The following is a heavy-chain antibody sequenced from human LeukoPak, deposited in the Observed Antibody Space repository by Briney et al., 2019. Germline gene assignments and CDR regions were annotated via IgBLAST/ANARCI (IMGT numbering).Heavy chain of an antibody. V-gene: IGHV4-59*01. J-gene: IGHJ4*02. D-gene: IGHD3-22*01. Sequence: SETLSLTCTFSGGPISAYYWSWIRQPPGKGLEWIGYIYNSGDTKYNPSLKSRVTISVDTSKNQLSLRLSSVTAADTAVYYCAGTPLNYYDSSGFYNSYFDYWGQGTLVIVSS. CDR3: AGTPLNYYDSSGFYNSYFDY. CDR2: IYNSGDT. CDR1: GGPISAYY.